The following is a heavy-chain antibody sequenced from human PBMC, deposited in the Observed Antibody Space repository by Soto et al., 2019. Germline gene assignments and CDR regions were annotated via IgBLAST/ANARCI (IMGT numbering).Heavy chain of an antibody. J-gene: IGHJ4*02. Sequence: EVQLVESGGGLVQPGGSLRLSCAASGFTFSSYWMHWVRQAPGKGLVWVSRITSDGSDTTYADSVKGRFTISRDNAKNTLPLQLTSLSAEDTAVYYWARDKVPFYGPGSFAYWGQGTLVTVSS. D-gene: IGHD3-10*01. CDR1: GFTFSSYW. CDR2: ITSDGSDT. V-gene: IGHV3-74*01. CDR3: ARDKVPFYGPGSFAY.